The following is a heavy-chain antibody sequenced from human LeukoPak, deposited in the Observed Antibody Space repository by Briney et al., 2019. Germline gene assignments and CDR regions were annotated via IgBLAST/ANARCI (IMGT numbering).Heavy chain of an antibody. V-gene: IGHV3-30*18. CDR2: ISYDGSNK. D-gene: IGHD3-10*02. Sequence: GGSLRLSCAASGFTFSSYGMHWVRQAPGKGLEGVAVISYDGSNKYYADSVKGRFTISRDNAKNSLYLQMNSLRAEDTAVYYCAELGITMIGGVWGKGTTVTISS. CDR1: GFTFSSYG. J-gene: IGHJ6*04. CDR3: AELGITMIGGV.